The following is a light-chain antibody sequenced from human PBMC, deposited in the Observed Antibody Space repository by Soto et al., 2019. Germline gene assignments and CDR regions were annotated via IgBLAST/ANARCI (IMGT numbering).Light chain of an antibody. CDR3: KSFTTSITWV. V-gene: IGLV2-14*01. CDR1: TSDVGGYDH. Sequence: QSALIQPASVSASPGQSITISCTGTTSDVGGYDHVSWYQQHPGNAPKLIIYEVSSRPSGVSNRFSGSKSGNTASLTISGLQAEDEAHYYCKSFTTSITWVFGGGTKLTVL. J-gene: IGLJ3*02. CDR2: EVS.